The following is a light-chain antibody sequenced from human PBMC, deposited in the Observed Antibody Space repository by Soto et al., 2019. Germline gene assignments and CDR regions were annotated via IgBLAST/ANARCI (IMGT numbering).Light chain of an antibody. CDR3: CSYAGSSTLV. Sequence: QSVLTQPASVSGSPGQSITISCTGTSIDVGSYNLVSWYQQHPGKAPKLMIYDVSKRPSGVSNRFSGSKSGDTASLTISGLQAEDEADYYCCSYAGSSTLVFGAGTKVTVL. J-gene: IGLJ1*01. CDR2: DVS. CDR1: SIDVGSYNL. V-gene: IGLV2-23*02.